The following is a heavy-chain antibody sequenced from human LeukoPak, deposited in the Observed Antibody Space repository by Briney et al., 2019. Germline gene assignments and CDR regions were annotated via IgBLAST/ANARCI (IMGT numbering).Heavy chain of an antibody. D-gene: IGHD3-22*01. CDR2: IYYRGNT. J-gene: IGHJ4*02. CDR3: ARRNGYLFDY. Sequence: PSETLSLTCTVSGGSVSGFYWTWIRQPPGKGLEWIGYIYYRGNTNYNPSLKSRVTISVDTSKNQFSLKLSSVTAADTAVYYCARRNGYLFDYWGQGTLVTVSS. V-gene: IGHV4-59*08. CDR1: GGSVSGFY.